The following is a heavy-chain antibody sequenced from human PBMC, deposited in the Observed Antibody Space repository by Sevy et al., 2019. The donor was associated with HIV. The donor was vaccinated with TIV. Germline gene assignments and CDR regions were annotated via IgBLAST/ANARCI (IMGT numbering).Heavy chain of an antibody. CDR1: GFTFSTYA. CDR2: ISFSGGST. Sequence: GGSLRLSCAASGFTFSTYAMTWVRQAPGKGLEWVSVISFSGGSTYYADSVKGRFTISRDNSKNTLYLQMISLRAEDTAVYYCGKDRGSGTYYSGGFDFWGQGTLVTVSS. D-gene: IGHD3-10*01. V-gene: IGHV3-23*01. CDR3: GKDRGSGTYYSGGFDF. J-gene: IGHJ4*02.